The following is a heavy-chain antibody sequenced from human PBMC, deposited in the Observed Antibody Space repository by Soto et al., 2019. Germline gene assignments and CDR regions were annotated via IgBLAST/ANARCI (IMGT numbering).Heavy chain of an antibody. J-gene: IGHJ3*02. D-gene: IGHD6-6*01. CDR1: GYTFTSYG. V-gene: IGHV1-18*01. CDR3: ARDMTEYSSSSDAFDI. CDR2: ISAYNGNT. Sequence: ASVKVSCKASGYTFTSYGISWVQQAPGQGLEWMGWISAYNGNTNYAQKLQGRVTMTTDTSTSTAYMELRSLRSDDTAVYYCARDMTEYSSSSDAFDIWGQGTMVTVSS.